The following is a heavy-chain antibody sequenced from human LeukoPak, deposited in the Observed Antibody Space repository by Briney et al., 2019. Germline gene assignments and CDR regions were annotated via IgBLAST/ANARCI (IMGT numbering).Heavy chain of an antibody. J-gene: IGHJ4*02. CDR1: GFSVSSNY. CDR3: VGKGTRSRYFDY. Sequence: PGGSLRLSCAASGFSVSSNYMSWVRQAPGKGLEWVSGISWNSGSIGYADSVKGRFTISRDNAKNSLYLQMNSLRAEDTALYYCVGKGTRSRYFDYWGQGTLVTVSS. V-gene: IGHV3-9*01. D-gene: IGHD1-26*01. CDR2: ISWNSGSI.